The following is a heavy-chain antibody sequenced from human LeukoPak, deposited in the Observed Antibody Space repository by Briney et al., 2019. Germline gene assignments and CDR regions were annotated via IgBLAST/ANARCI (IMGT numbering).Heavy chain of an antibody. Sequence: GGSLRLSCAASGFTFSDYWMTWVRQAPGKGLEWVANIKQDGSEKYYVDSVKGRFTTSRDNSYNSLYLQMNSLRAEDTAVYYGTRGIDWPFYWGQGTLVTVSS. V-gene: IGHV3-7*01. J-gene: IGHJ4*02. CDR2: IKQDGSEK. CDR3: TRGIDWPFY. CDR1: GFTFSDYW. D-gene: IGHD3-9*01.